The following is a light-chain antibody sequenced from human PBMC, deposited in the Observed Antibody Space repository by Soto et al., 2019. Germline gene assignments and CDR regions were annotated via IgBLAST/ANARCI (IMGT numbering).Light chain of an antibody. V-gene: IGKV3-20*01. CDR3: QQYKNWPPIT. Sequence: EVVLTQSPGTLSLSPGERATLSCRASQSVSSSYLAWYQQKPGQAPRLLIYGASTRATGIPARFSGSGSGTEYTLTISSLQPEDYAVYYGQQYKNWPPITFGQGTRLEIK. CDR1: QSVSSSY. CDR2: GAS. J-gene: IGKJ5*01.